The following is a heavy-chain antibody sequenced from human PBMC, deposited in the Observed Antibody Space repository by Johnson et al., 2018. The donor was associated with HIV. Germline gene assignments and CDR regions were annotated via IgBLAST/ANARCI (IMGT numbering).Heavy chain of an antibody. CDR1: GFDFTSYA. J-gene: IGHJ3*01. Sequence: VQLVESGAGLMQPGASLRISSTASGFDFTSYAMTWVRQAPGQGLEWVASISSNSGNLSYADTVKGSFSISRDNPNNSLYLQMNTLRVEDTALYYCAKAVKWGVDAFDVWGPGTMVTVSS. CDR3: AKAVKWGVDAFDV. V-gene: IGHV3-9*01. CDR2: ISSNSGNL. D-gene: IGHD1-26*01.